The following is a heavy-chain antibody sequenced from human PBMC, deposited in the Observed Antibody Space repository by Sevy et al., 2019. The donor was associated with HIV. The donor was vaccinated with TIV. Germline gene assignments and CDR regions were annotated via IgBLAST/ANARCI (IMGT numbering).Heavy chain of an antibody. J-gene: IGHJ4*02. CDR1: GFTFSDYY. CDR2: ISGRSSYI. Sequence: GGSLRLSCAASGFTFSDYYMNWVRQAPGKGLEWVSSISGRSSYIHYADSVRGRFTNSRDNAKNSLCLQMNSLRVDDTAVYFCARDGGCSSTSCLLYFDSWGQGALVTVSS. D-gene: IGHD2-2*01. V-gene: IGHV3-21*01. CDR3: ARDGGCSSTSCLLYFDS.